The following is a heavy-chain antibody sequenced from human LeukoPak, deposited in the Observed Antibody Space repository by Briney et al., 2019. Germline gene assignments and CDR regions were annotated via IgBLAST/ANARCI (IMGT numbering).Heavy chain of an antibody. CDR3: ARDRGGAFDI. CDR1: GGSISSDGWY. J-gene: IGHJ3*02. CDR2: IYYSGST. V-gene: IGHV4-31*03. D-gene: IGHD2-15*01. Sequence: PSETLSLICTVSGGSISSDGWYWSCIRPHPGKGLEWIGYIYYSGSTYYNPSLKSRVTISVDTSKNQFSLKLSSVTAADTAVYYCARDRGGAFDIWGQGTMVTVSS.